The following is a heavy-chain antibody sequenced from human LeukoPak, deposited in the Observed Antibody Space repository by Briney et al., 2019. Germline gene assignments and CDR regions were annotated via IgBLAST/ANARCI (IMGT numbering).Heavy chain of an antibody. V-gene: IGHV4-59*01. J-gene: IGHJ3*02. CDR2: IYYSGST. Sequence: SETLSLTCTVSGGSISSYHWSWIRQPPGKGLEWIGFIYYSGSTNYNPSLKSRVIISVDTSKNQISLKLSSVTAADTAVYYCARGNSGYDYAFDIWGQGTMVSVSS. CDR3: ARGNSGYDYAFDI. CDR1: GGSISSYH. D-gene: IGHD5-12*01.